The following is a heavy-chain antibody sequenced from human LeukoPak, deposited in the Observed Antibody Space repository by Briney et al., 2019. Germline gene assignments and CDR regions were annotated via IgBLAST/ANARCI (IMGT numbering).Heavy chain of an antibody. J-gene: IGHJ3*02. CDR2: IYSGGSG. D-gene: IGHD3-10*01. CDR1: GFAVSIIY. Sequence: GGSLSLSCAASGFAVSIIYMSWVRHAPGEGLECVSVIYSGGSGYYADSGKGRFTISRDNSKNTLYLQMNSLRAEDTAVYYCARVGGEWFGELWAAFDIWGQGTMVTVSS. V-gene: IGHV3-66*01. CDR3: ARVGGEWFGELWAAFDI.